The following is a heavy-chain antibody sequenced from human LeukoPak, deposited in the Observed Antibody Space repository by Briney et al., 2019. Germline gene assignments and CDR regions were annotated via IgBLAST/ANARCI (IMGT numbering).Heavy chain of an antibody. V-gene: IGHV5-10-1*01. CDR2: IYPSDSYT. CDR1: GFHFSRYW. CDR3: ARREIAVAGFYYYYGMDV. J-gene: IGHJ6*02. Sequence: GESLKISFKGPGFHFSRYWLSWVRPMPGEGLEWIGRIYPSDSYTNYSPSYQGHVTISADKSISTAYLQWSSLKASDTAMYYCARREIAVAGFYYYYGMDVWGQGTTVTVSS. D-gene: IGHD6-19*01.